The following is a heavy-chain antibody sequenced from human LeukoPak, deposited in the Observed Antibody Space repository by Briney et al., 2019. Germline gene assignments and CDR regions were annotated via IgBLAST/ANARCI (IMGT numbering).Heavy chain of an antibody. J-gene: IGHJ4*02. CDR3: SRSRPKFKDFDY. CDR2: ISSDGSSK. CDR1: GFTFSSYG. V-gene: IGHV3-30*03. Sequence: PGRSLRLSCAASGFTFSSYGMHWVRQAPGKGLDWVALISSDGSSKYYADSVKGRFTISRDNSKNTLYLQMNSLRAEDTAVYYCSRSRPKFKDFDYWGQGTLVTVSS.